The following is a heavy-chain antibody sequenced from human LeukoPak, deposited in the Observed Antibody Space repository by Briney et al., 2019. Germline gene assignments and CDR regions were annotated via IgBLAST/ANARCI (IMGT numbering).Heavy chain of an antibody. D-gene: IGHD3-9*01. V-gene: IGHV1-2*02. CDR2: INPNSGGT. CDR1: GYTFTGYY. J-gene: IGHJ6*02. Sequence: GASVKVSCKASGYTFTGYYMHWVRQAPGQGLEWMGWINPNSGGTNYAQKFQGRVTMTRDTSISTAYMELSRLRSDDTAVYFFLFEQKTAYDILTGYYNYYGMDVWGQGTTVTVSS. CDR3: LFEQKTAYDILTGYYNYYGMDV.